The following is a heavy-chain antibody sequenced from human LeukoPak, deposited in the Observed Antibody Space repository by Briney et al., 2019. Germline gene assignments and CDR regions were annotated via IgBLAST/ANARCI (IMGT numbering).Heavy chain of an antibody. V-gene: IGHV3-30-3*01. CDR3: ARGKVTMRVVVLTA. J-gene: IGHJ3*01. CDR2: ISYDGSSK. Sequence: GGSLRLSCAASGFTFSSYPMHWVRQAPGKGLEWVAVISYDGSSKYYADSVKGRFTISRDNSKNTLYLEMNSLRAEDTAVYYCARGKVTMRVVVLTAWGQGTMVTVSS. D-gene: IGHD3-22*01. CDR1: GFTFSSYP.